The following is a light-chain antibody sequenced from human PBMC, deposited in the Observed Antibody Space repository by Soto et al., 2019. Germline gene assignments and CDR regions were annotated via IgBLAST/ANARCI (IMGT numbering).Light chain of an antibody. CDR3: QQYYSYPLT. J-gene: IGKJ1*01. Sequence: DIQMTQSPSTLSASVGGRVTITCRASQSVGTWVAWYQQKPGKAPKLLIYAASTLQSGVPSRFSGSGSGTDFTLTISCLQSEDFATYYCQQYYSYPLTFGQGTKVDIK. CDR2: AAS. CDR1: QSVGTW. V-gene: IGKV1-5*01.